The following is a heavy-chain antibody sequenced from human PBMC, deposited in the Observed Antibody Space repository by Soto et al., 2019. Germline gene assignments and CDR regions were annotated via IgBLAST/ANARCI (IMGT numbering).Heavy chain of an antibody. D-gene: IGHD6-6*01. CDR1: GGTFSSYA. J-gene: IGHJ6*02. V-gene: IGHV1-69*01. Sequence: QVQLVQSGAEVKKPGSSVKVSCKASGGTFSSYAISWVRQAPGQGLEWMGGIIPIFGTANYAQKFQARVTITADESTSTAYMERSSLRAEDTAVYYCAGGPGGRAARRSHGGYYGMDVWGQGTTVTVAS. CDR3: AGGPGGRAARRSHGGYYGMDV. CDR2: IIPIFGTA.